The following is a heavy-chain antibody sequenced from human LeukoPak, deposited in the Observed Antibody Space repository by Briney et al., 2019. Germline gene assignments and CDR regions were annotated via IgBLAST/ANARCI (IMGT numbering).Heavy chain of an antibody. Sequence: QTSETLSLTCTVSGGSISSSSYYWGWIRQPPGKGLEWIGSIYYSGSTYYNPSLKSRVTISVDTSKNQFSLKLSSVTAADTAVYYCVSRIFGVVINDYWGQGTLVTVSS. D-gene: IGHD3-3*01. CDR2: IYYSGST. V-gene: IGHV4-39*01. CDR3: VSRIFGVVINDY. J-gene: IGHJ4*02. CDR1: GGSISSSSYY.